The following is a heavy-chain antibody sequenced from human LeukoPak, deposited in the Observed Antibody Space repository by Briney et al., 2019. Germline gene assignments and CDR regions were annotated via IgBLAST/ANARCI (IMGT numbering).Heavy chain of an antibody. D-gene: IGHD3-10*01. CDR2: DGSRK. Sequence: DGSRKNYADSVKGRLTISRDNSKNTLYLQLNSLRGDDTAVYYCAKVRGGYYGSGSYEGVDDWGQGTLVTVSS. V-gene: IGHV3-30*02. J-gene: IGHJ4*02. CDR3: AKVRGGYYGSGSYEGVDD.